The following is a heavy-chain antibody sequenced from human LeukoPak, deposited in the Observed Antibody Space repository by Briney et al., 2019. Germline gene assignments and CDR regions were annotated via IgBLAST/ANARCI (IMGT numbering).Heavy chain of an antibody. CDR1: RGSISSGTSY. J-gene: IGHJ4*02. CDR3: ARVGSTSCLDY. D-gene: IGHD2-2*01. Sequence: SETLSLTCTVSRGSISSGTSYWGWIRQPPGKGLEWIGSIFYGGSTYYNPSLKSRVTMSVDMSKNQFSLKLSSVTAADTAVYYCARVGSTSCLDYWGQGTLVTVSS. V-gene: IGHV4-39*07. CDR2: IFYGGST.